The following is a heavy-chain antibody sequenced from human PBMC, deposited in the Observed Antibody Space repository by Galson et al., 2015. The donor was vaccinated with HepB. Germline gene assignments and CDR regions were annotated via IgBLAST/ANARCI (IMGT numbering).Heavy chain of an antibody. V-gene: IGHV1-3*01. CDR2: INAGNGNT. CDR1: GYTFTSYA. J-gene: IGHJ6*02. Sequence: SCKASGYTFTSYAMHWVRQAPGQRLEWMGWINAGNGNTKYSQKFQGRVTITGDTSASTAYMELSSLRSEDTAVYYCAREYYDFWSGSGGGTGYYGMDVWGQGTTVTVSS. D-gene: IGHD3-3*01. CDR3: AREYYDFWSGSGGGTGYYGMDV.